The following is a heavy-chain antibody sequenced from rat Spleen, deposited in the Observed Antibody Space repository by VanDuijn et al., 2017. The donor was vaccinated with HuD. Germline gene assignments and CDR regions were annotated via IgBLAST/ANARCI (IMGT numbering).Heavy chain of an antibody. V-gene: IGHV5S10*01. CDR2: ITYDGRST. Sequence: EVQLVESAGGLVQPGRSLKLSCAASGFIFSDHYVAWVRQAPTKGLEWVATITYDGRSTFYRDSVKGRFTVSRDNAKNTLYLQMDSLRSEDTATYYCATGPRILRLDWFAYWGQGTLVTVSS. J-gene: IGHJ3*01. CDR3: ATGPRILRLDWFAY. CDR1: GFIFSDHY. D-gene: IGHD1-6*01.